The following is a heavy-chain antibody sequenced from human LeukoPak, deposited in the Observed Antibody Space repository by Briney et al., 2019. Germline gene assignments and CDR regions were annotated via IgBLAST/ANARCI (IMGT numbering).Heavy chain of an antibody. CDR2: IYYSGST. Sequence: SETLSLTCTVSGGSISSYYWSWIRQPPGKGLEWIGYIYYSGSTNYNPSLKSRVTISVDTSKNQFSLKLSSVTAADTAVYCCARLFEWELRAFDIWGQGTMVTVSS. V-gene: IGHV4-59*08. CDR1: GGSISSYY. D-gene: IGHD1-26*01. CDR3: ARLFEWELRAFDI. J-gene: IGHJ3*02.